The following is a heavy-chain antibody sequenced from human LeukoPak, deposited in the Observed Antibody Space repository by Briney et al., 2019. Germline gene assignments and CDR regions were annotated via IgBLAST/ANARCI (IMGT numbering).Heavy chain of an antibody. Sequence: ASLKVSCKASGYTFTAYYLHWVRQAPGQGLEWVGWIHPNSGGTNYAQKFQGRVTMTRDTSITTVYMELSRLRSDDTAVYYCSREDYWGQGTLVTVSS. CDR1: GYTFTAYY. J-gene: IGHJ4*02. CDR2: IHPNSGGT. CDR3: SREDY. V-gene: IGHV1-2*02.